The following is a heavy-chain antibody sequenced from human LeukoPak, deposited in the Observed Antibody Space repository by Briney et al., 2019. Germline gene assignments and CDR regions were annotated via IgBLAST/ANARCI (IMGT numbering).Heavy chain of an antibody. CDR3: AREWYDILTGSTDAFDI. Sequence: SETLSLTCTVSGGSISSSSYYWGWIRQPPGKGLEWIGSIYYSGSTYYNPSLKSRVTISVDTSKNQFSLKLSSVTAADTAVYYCAREWYDILTGSTDAFDIWGQGTMVTVSS. CDR1: GGSISSSSYY. V-gene: IGHV4-39*07. D-gene: IGHD3-9*01. CDR2: IYYSGST. J-gene: IGHJ3*02.